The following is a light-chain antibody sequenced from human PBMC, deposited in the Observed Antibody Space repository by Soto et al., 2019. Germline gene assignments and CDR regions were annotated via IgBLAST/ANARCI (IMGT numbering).Light chain of an antibody. J-gene: IGLJ2*01. CDR2: EVS. V-gene: IGLV2-23*02. CDR3: CSYAGSSTHGV. Sequence: QSDLTQPASVSGSPGQSITISCTGTSRDVGSYNLVSWYQQHPGKAPKLMIYEVSKRPSGVSNRFSGSKSGNTASLTISGLQAEDEADYYCCSYAGSSTHGVFGGGTKLTVL. CDR1: SRDVGSYNL.